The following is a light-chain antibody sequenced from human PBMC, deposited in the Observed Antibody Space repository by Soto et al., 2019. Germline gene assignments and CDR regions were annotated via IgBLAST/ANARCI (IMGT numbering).Light chain of an antibody. Sequence: EIVLKQSPATLSLSPGERATLSCRASQSVGSYLAWYQQKPGQAPRLLIYDTSNRATGIPARFSGSGSGTDFTLTISSLEPEDFAVYYCQQRSNWPPITFGQGTRLEI. CDR3: QQRSNWPPIT. CDR2: DTS. CDR1: QSVGSY. J-gene: IGKJ5*01. V-gene: IGKV3-11*01.